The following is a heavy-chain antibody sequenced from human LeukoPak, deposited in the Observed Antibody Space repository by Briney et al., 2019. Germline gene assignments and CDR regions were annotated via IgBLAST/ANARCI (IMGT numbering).Heavy chain of an antibody. CDR1: GFTVSSYY. Sequence: GGSLTLSCAASGFTVSSYYMSWVRQAPGKGVEWVSVIYSGGSTYYADSVKGRFTISRDNSKSTLYLQMNSLRAEDTAVYYCARDRGCGDCYPPANDAFDIWGQGTMVTVSS. V-gene: IGHV3-66*01. J-gene: IGHJ3*02. CDR3: ARDRGCGDCYPPANDAFDI. CDR2: IYSGGST. D-gene: IGHD2-21*02.